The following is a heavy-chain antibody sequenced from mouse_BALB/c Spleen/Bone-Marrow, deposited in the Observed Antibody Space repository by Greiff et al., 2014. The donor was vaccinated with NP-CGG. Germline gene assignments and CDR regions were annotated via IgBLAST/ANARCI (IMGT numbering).Heavy chain of an antibody. CDR2: IWAGGST. CDR1: GFSLTSYG. CDR3: ARPTPRYFAMDY. V-gene: IGHV2-9*02. Sequence: VMLVESGPGLVAPSQSLSITCTVSGFSLTSYGVHWVRQPPGKGLEWLGAIWAGGSTNYNSALMSRLSISKDNSKSQVFLKMNSLQTDVTAMYYCARPTPRYFAMDYWGQGTSVTVSS. J-gene: IGHJ4*01. D-gene: IGHD6-1*01.